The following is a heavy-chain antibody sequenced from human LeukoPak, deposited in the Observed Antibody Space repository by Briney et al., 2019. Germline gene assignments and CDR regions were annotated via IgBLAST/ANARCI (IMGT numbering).Heavy chain of an antibody. J-gene: IGHJ5*02. D-gene: IGHD3-10*01. CDR3: ARGWSGSYYRDERFDP. CDR1: GGSISSYY. Sequence: SETLSLTCTVSGGSISSYYWSWIRQPAGKGLEWIGRIYTSGSTNYNPSLKSRVTMSVDTSKNQFSPKLSSVTAADTAVYYCARGWSGSYYRDERFDPWGQGTLVTVSS. V-gene: IGHV4-4*07. CDR2: IYTSGST.